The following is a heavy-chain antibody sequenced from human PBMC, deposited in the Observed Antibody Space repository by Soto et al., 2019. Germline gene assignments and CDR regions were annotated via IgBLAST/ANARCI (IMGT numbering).Heavy chain of an antibody. J-gene: IGHJ4*02. CDR2: IFSNDEK. D-gene: IGHD1-26*01. CDR1: GFSRINAIIG. CDR3: ARIPRDGWELLGVFDY. Sequence: SGPTLVNPTETLTLTLTVSGFSRINAIIGGSWIRQPPGKALEWLAHIFSNDEKSYSTSLKSRLTISKDTSKSQVVLTMTNMDPVDTATYYCARIPRDGWELLGVFDYWGQGTLVTVSS. V-gene: IGHV2-26*01.